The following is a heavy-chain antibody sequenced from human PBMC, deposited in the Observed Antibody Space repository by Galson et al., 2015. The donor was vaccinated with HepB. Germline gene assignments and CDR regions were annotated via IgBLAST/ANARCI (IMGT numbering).Heavy chain of an antibody. D-gene: IGHD3-10*01. V-gene: IGHV5-51*01. Sequence: QSGAEVKKPGESLKISCKASGYIFTDYWIAWVRQMPGKGLEWMGIIYPGDSDTRYSPSFQGQVTISADRSVSTAYLQWNSLKASDTAIYYCARRHSFYFGSGTSPTVWYFDLWGRGTLVTVSS. CDR2: IYPGDSDT. CDR3: ARRHSFYFGSGTSPTVWYFDL. CDR1: GYIFTDYW. J-gene: IGHJ2*01.